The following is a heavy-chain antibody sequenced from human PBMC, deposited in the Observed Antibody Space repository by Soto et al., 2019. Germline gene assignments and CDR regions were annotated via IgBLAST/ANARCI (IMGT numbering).Heavy chain of an antibody. V-gene: IGHV4-31*03. CDR2: IYYSGST. D-gene: IGHD3-3*01. CDR3: ARGARGFGVVIGSSGYFDY. CDR1: GGSISSGGYY. J-gene: IGHJ4*02. Sequence: QVQLQESGPGLVKPSQTLSLTCTVSGGSISSGGYYWSWIRQHPGKGLEWIGYIYYSGSTYYNPSLKSRVTISVDTSKNQFSLKLSSVTAAYTAVYYCARGARGFGVVIGSSGYFDYWGQGSLVTVSS.